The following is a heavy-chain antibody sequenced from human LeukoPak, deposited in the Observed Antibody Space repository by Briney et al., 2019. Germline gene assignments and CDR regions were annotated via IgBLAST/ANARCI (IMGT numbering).Heavy chain of an antibody. V-gene: IGHV1-18*01. Sequence: APVKVSCKASGYTFTSYGISWVRQAPGQGLEWMGWISAYNGNTNYAQKLKGRVTMTTDISTSTAYMELRSLRSDDTAVYYCARDFWSGYNYYMDVWGKGTTVTVSS. CDR1: GYTFTSYG. J-gene: IGHJ6*03. D-gene: IGHD3-3*01. CDR3: ARDFWSGYNYYMDV. CDR2: ISAYNGNT.